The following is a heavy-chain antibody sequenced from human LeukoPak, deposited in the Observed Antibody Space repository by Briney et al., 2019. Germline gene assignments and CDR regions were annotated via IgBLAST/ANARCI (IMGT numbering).Heavy chain of an antibody. V-gene: IGHV4-39*07. CDR3: ARADRKLDNWFDP. J-gene: IGHJ5*02. CDR2: VYYTGTA. Sequence: PSETLSLTCTVSGGSIKSNNHYWGWIRQPPGKGLEWIGSVYYTGTAYYNPSLKSRVTISVDMSKNQFSLKLSFVTAADTAMYYCARADRKLDNWFDPWGQGTLVIVSS. D-gene: IGHD6-13*01. CDR1: GGSIKSNNHY.